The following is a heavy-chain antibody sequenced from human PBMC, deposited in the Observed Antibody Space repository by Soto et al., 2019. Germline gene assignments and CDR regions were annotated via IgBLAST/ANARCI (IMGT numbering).Heavy chain of an antibody. V-gene: IGHV4-59*01. Sequence: QVQLQESGPGLVKPSETLSLTCTVSGVSISSDYWTWIRQSPGKGLEWIAYTSHTGTADYNPTLRCRVTISIDSPKNDSCLKLRAVTAADTAVYYCARGPAWMDAFDIWGQGTKVAVSP. CDR1: GVSISSDY. J-gene: IGHJ3*02. CDR3: ARGPAWMDAFDI. D-gene: IGHD5-12*01. CDR2: TSHTGTA.